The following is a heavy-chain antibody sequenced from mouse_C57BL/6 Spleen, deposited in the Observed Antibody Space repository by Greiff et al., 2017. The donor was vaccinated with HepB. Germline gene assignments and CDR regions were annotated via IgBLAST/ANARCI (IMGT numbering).Heavy chain of an antibody. Sequence: VQLQQPGAELVKPGASVKMSCKASGYTFTSYWITWVKQRPGQGLEWIGDIYPGSGSTNYNEKFKSKATLTVDTSSSTAYMQLSSLTSEDSAVYYCARSRGNYGGGYFDYWGQGTTLTVSS. CDR3: ARSRGNYGGGYFDY. J-gene: IGHJ2*01. CDR2: IYPGSGST. CDR1: GYTFTSYW. V-gene: IGHV1-55*01. D-gene: IGHD2-1*01.